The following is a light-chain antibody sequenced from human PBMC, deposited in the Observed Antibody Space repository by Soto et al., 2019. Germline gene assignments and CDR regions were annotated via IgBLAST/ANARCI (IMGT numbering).Light chain of an antibody. Sequence: AIPVTQSPSSLSASVGDRVPITCRTSQGIRSALGWYQQKPGKVPKLLIYAASTLQSGVPSRFSGSGSGRDFTLTISSLQPEDFATYYCLLDYSYFWAFGQGTKVEIK. V-gene: IGKV1-6*01. CDR3: LLDYSYFWA. J-gene: IGKJ1*01. CDR2: AAS. CDR1: QGIRSA.